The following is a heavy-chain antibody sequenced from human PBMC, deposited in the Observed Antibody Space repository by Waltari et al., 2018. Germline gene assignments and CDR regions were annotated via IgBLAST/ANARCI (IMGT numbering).Heavy chain of an antibody. CDR1: GGSISSHY. CDR3: ARDYYGSGSYYDDI. CDR2: IYYSGST. J-gene: IGHJ3*02. Sequence: QVQLQESGPGLVKPSETLSLTCTVSGGSISSHYWSWIRQPPGKGLEWIGYIYYSGSTNYNPSLKSRVTISVDKSKNQFSLKLSSVTAADTAVYYCARDYYGSGSYYDDIWGQGTMVTVSS. V-gene: IGHV4-59*11. D-gene: IGHD3-10*01.